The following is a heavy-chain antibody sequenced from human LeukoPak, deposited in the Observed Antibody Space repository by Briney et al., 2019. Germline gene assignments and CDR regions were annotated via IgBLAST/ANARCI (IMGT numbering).Heavy chain of an antibody. CDR3: ARGGYGDRIDY. CDR2: INPSGGST. D-gene: IGHD4-17*01. Sequence: ASVKVSCKASGYTFIRYYMHWVRQAPGQGLEWMGIINPSGGSTSYAQKFQGRVTMTRDTSTSTVYMELSRLRSEDTAVYYCARGGYGDRIDYWGQGTGVSVFS. CDR1: GYTFIRYY. V-gene: IGHV1-46*01. J-gene: IGHJ4*02.